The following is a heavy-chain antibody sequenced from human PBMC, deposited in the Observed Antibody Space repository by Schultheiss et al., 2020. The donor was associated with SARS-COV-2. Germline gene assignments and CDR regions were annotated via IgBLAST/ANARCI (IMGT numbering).Heavy chain of an antibody. Sequence: GGSLRLSCAASGFTFSSYAMSWVRQAPGKGLEWVSYISSSSSTIYYADSVKGRFTISRDNSKNTLYLQMNSLRAEDTAVYYCAKAGGGSRSYWGQGTLVTVSS. CDR1: GFTFSSYA. CDR2: ISSSSSTI. D-gene: IGHD2-2*01. V-gene: IGHV3-23*01. CDR3: AKAGGGSRSY. J-gene: IGHJ4*02.